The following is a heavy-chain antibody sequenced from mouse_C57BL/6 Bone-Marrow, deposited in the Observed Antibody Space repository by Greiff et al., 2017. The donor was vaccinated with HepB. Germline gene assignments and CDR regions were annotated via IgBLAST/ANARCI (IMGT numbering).Heavy chain of an antibody. V-gene: IGHV1-5*01. J-gene: IGHJ3*01. CDR1: GYTFTSYW. Sequence: DVKLQESGTVLARPGASVKMSCKTSGYTFTSYWMHWVKQRPGQGLEWIGAIYPGNSDTSYNQKFKGKAKLTAVTSASTAYMERSSLTNEDSAVYYCANWDGAWFADWGQGTLGTVSA. CDR3: ANWDGAWFAD. D-gene: IGHD4-1*02. CDR2: IYPGNSDT.